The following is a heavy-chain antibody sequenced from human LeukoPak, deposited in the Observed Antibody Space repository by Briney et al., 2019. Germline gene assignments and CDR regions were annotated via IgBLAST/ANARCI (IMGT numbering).Heavy chain of an antibody. Sequence: ASVKVSCKASGGTFSNYAMRQAPGQGLEWMGGIIPIFGTANYAQKFQGRVTITADESTSTAYMELSSLRSEDTAVYYCARGRRFGELLSWRDYYYYGMDVWGQGTTVTVSS. V-gene: IGHV1-69*13. CDR2: IIPIFGTA. CDR1: GGTFSNYA. CDR3: ARGRRFGELLSWRDYYYYGMDV. J-gene: IGHJ6*02. D-gene: IGHD3-10*01.